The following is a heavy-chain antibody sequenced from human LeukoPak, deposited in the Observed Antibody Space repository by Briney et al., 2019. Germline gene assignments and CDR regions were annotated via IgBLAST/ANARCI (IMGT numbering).Heavy chain of an antibody. J-gene: IGHJ5*02. CDR3: ARGVGVQHSFDR. D-gene: IGHD2-2*01. CDR2: MNPDSGNT. CDR1: GYSFKSHD. Sequence: ASVTVSFKGSGYSFKSHDIEWVRQATGQGPEWMGWMNPDSGNTGYAQKFQGRVTMTRDTSINTAYMELSSLTSDDTAVYYCARGVGVQHSFDRWGQGTLVTVSS. V-gene: IGHV1-8*01.